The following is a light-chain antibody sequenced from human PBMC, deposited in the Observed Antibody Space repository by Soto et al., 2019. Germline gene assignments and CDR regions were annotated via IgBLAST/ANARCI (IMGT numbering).Light chain of an antibody. CDR1: QSLTRN. CDR3: QQYDKWPLT. CDR2: GGF. V-gene: IGKV3-15*01. Sequence: DIAMSLSPATLAVTPWARGTVSCMASQSLTRNLAWYQQKPGQSPRLVIYGGFARATGVPARVSGGGSGAEYTLTICSLQSEDFAVYYCQQYDKWPLTFGRGTKVDIK. J-gene: IGKJ1*01.